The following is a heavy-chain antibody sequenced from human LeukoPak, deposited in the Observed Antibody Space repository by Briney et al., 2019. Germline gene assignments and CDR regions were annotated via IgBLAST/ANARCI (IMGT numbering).Heavy chain of an antibody. D-gene: IGHD5-12*01. V-gene: IGHV4-34*01. CDR3: ARAKKWLLDY. CDR1: GGSFSGYY. Sequence: SETLSLTCAVYGGSFSGYYWSWIRQPPGKGLEWIGEINHSGSTNYNPSLKSRVTISVDTSKNQFSLKLSSVTAADTAVYYCARAKKWLLDYWGQGTLVTVSS. J-gene: IGHJ4*02. CDR2: INHSGST.